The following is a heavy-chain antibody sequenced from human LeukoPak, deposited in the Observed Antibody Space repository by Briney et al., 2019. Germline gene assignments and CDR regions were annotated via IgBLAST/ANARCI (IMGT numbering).Heavy chain of an antibody. V-gene: IGHV4-34*01. D-gene: IGHD6-19*01. CDR1: GGSFSGYY. J-gene: IGHJ4*02. CDR3: ASQRGWYGGFDY. CDR2: INHSGST. Sequence: SETLSLTCAVYGGSFSGYYWSWIHQPPGKGLEWIGEINHSGSTNYNPSLKSRVTISVDTSKNQFSLKLSSVTAADTAVYYCASQRGWYGGFDYWGQGTLVTVSS.